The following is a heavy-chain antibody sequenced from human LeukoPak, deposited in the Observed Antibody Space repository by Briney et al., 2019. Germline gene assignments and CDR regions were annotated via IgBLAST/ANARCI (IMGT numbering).Heavy chain of an antibody. J-gene: IGHJ4*02. D-gene: IGHD6-19*01. CDR3: ATISGWYPKYFDY. CDR1: GFTFSSYP. V-gene: IGHV3-23*01. Sequence: PGGSLRLSCAAAGFTFSSYPMSWVRQAPGKGLEWVSAISGSGGDTYYADSVKGRFTISRDNSKNTLYLQMNSLRAEDTALYVCATISGWYPKYFDYWGQGTLVTVSS. CDR2: ISGSGGDT.